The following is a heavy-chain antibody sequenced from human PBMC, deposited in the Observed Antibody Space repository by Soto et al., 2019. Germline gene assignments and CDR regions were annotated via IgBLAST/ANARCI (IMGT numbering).Heavy chain of an antibody. CDR2: IGKTGSNI. J-gene: IGHJ4*02. V-gene: IGHV3-11*01. D-gene: IGHD3-10*01. CDR1: GFTLSGYY. Sequence: GGSLRLSCAASGFTLSGYYMTWMRQTPGKGLEWVSFIGKTGSNIHYADSVEGRFTISRDNAKNSLYLQMNSLRAEDTAVYYCAREIGNRLPYGPVDYWGQGTLVTVSS. CDR3: AREIGNRLPYGPVDY.